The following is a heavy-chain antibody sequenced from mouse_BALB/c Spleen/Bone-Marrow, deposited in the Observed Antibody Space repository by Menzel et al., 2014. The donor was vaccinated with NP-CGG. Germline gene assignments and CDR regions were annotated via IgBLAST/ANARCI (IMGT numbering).Heavy chain of an antibody. J-gene: IGHJ3*01. CDR2: INPSNGGT. D-gene: IGHD1-1*02. Sequence: QVQLQQSGAELVKPGASVKLSCKASGYTFTSYYMYWVKQRPGQGLEWIGEINPSNGGTNFNEKFKSKATLTVDKSSSTAYMQLSSLPSEDSAVYYCTRENYGFAYWGQGTLVTVSA. CDR1: GYTFTSYY. CDR3: TRENYGFAY. V-gene: IGHV1S81*02.